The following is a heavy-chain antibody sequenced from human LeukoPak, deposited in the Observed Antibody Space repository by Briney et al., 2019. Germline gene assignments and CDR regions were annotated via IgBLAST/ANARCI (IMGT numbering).Heavy chain of an antibody. CDR1: GYSFTSYW. CDR3: ARAWSGTMVRGVIDP. J-gene: IGHJ5*02. CDR2: IYPGDSDT. D-gene: IGHD3-10*01. Sequence: GESLKISCKGSGYSFTSYWIGWVRQMPGKGLEWMGIIYPGDSDTRYSPSFQGQVTISADKSISTAYLQWSSLKASDTAMYYCARAWSGTMVRGVIDPWGQGTLVTVSS. V-gene: IGHV5-51*01.